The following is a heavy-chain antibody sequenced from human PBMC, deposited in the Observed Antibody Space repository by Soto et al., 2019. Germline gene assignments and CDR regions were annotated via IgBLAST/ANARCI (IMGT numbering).Heavy chain of an antibody. V-gene: IGHV3-23*01. D-gene: IGHD3-22*01. CDR2: ISGSGGST. CDR1: GFTFSSYA. Sequence: PGGSLRLSCAASGFTFSSYAMSWVRQAPGKGLEWVSAISGSGGSTYYADSVKGRFTISRDNSKNTLYLQMNSLRAEDTAVYYCAKLALAELNYYDSSGYYPTNYFDYWGQGTLVTVSS. J-gene: IGHJ4*02. CDR3: AKLALAELNYYDSSGYYPTNYFDY.